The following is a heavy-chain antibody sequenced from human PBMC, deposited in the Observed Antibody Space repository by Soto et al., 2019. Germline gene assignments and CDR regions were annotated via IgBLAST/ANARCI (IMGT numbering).Heavy chain of an antibody. CDR2: IFHSGNA. J-gene: IGHJ4*02. D-gene: IGHD2-15*01. CDR3: ARAHAPTLQFDY. CDR1: GGSIRNVY. V-gene: IGHV4-59*01. Sequence: SETLSLTCTVSGGSIRNVYWSWIRQPPGKGLEWIGFIFHSGNAKYNPSLKSRVTMSVDTSKNQFSLSLDSVTAADTAVYFCARAHAPTLQFDYWGQVPLVTVSS.